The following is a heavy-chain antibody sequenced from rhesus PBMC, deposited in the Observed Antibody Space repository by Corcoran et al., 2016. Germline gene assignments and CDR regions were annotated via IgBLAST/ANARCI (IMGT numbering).Heavy chain of an antibody. D-gene: IGHD1-44*02. CDR1: GYSIRSGYG. CDR2: IGGSSGST. CDR3: ARGLGALGDY. V-gene: IGHV4-127*01. J-gene: IGHJ4*01. Sequence: QVQLQESGPGLVKPSETLSLTCAVSGYSIRSGYGWSWLRQPPGKGLVWIGYIGGSSGSTNYNPSLKSRVTISKDTSKNQFSLKLSSVTAADTAVYYCARGLGALGDYWGQGVLVTVSS.